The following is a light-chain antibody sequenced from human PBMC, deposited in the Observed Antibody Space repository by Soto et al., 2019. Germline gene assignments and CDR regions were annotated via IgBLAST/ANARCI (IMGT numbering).Light chain of an antibody. CDR1: QSISNW. J-gene: IGKJ2*01. CDR2: KAS. CDR3: QQYDRFPYT. Sequence: DIQMTQSPSTLSASVGDTVTITCRASQSISNWLAWYQQKPGQAPKLLIHKASTLESGGPSRFSGSGSGTECTLTISSLQPDDFATFYCQQYDRFPYTFGQGTKLEIK. V-gene: IGKV1-5*03.